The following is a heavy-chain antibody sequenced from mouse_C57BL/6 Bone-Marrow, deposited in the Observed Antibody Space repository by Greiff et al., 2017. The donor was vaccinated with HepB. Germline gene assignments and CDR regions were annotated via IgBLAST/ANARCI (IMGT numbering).Heavy chain of an antibody. Sequence: EVQRVESGGGLVKPGGSLKLSCAASGFTFSSYAMSWVRQTPEKRLEWVATISDGGSYTYYPDNVKGRFTISRDNAKNNLYLQMSHLKSEDTAMYYCARDEVLRYLDYFDYWGQGTTLTVSS. D-gene: IGHD1-1*01. CDR3: ARDEVLRYLDYFDY. CDR2: ISDGGSYT. V-gene: IGHV5-4*01. CDR1: GFTFSSYA. J-gene: IGHJ2*01.